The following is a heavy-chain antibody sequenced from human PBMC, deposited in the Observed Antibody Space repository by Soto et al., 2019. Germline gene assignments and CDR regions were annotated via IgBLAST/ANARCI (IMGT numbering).Heavy chain of an antibody. V-gene: IGHV3-30*18. CDR1: GFTFSSYG. CDR2: ISYDGSNK. CDR3: AKLGGDYYDSSGYPGWYYFDY. D-gene: IGHD3-22*01. Sequence: GESLKISCAASGFTFSSYGMHWVRQAPGKGLEWVAVISYDGSNKYYADSVKGRFTISRDNSKNTLYLQMNSLRAEDTAVYYCAKLGGDYYDSSGYPGWYYFDYWGQGTLVTVSS. J-gene: IGHJ4*02.